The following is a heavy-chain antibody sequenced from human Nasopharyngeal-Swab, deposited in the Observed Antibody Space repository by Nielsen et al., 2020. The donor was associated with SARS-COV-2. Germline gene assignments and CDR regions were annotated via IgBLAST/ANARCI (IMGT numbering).Heavy chain of an antibody. D-gene: IGHD4-17*01. J-gene: IGHJ4*02. V-gene: IGHV5-51*01. CDR1: GYSLTSYW. CDR3: ASRGSYGDYAFDY. CDR2: IYPGDSDT. Sequence: KVSCKGSGYSLTSYWIGWVRQMPGKGLEWMGIIYPGDSDTRYSPSFQGQVTISADKSISTAYLQWSSLKASDTAMYYCASRGSYGDYAFDYWGQGTLVTVSS.